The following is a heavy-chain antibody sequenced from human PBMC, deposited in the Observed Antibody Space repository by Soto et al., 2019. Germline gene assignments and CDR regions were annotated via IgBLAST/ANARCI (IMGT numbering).Heavy chain of an antibody. D-gene: IGHD3-22*01. Sequence: GESLKISCAASGFTFSIYAMTWVRQSPGKGLEWVSSMSRTGDNTYYADSVKGRFTISRDNSKNTLYLQVNSLRAEDTAIYYCAKDQSNSNPLYYFDFWGPGTLVTVSS. V-gene: IGHV3-23*01. CDR1: GFTFSIYA. J-gene: IGHJ4*02. CDR2: MSRTGDNT. CDR3: AKDQSNSNPLYYFDF.